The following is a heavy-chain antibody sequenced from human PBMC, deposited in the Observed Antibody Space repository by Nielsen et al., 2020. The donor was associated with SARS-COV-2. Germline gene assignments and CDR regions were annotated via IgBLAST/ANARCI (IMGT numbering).Heavy chain of an antibody. CDR1: GESFSDNK. V-gene: IGHV4-34*01. D-gene: IGHD1-14*01. J-gene: IGHJ6*03. CDR2: IDHSRGT. Sequence: SDTLSLTCALFGESFSDNKWNWVRQPPGKGLEWIGEIDHSRGTSYNPSLKIRVNMSVDTSKNQFSLTLSSVTAADTAVYFCARGKRSYSGTFLSYYYYYYMDVWGKGTTVTVSS. CDR3: ARGKRSYSGTFLSYYYYYYMDV.